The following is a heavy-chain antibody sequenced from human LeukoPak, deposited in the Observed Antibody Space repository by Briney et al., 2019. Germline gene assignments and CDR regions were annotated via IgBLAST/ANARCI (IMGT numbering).Heavy chain of an antibody. Sequence: GGSLRLSCAASGFTFSSYAMSWVRQAPGKGLEWVSAISGSGGSTYYADSVKGRLTISRDNSKNTLYLQMNSLRAEDTAVYYCAKDHSQWLPPYYFDYWGQGTLVTVSS. J-gene: IGHJ4*02. V-gene: IGHV3-23*01. D-gene: IGHD6-19*01. CDR1: GFTFSSYA. CDR3: AKDHSQWLPPYYFDY. CDR2: ISGSGGST.